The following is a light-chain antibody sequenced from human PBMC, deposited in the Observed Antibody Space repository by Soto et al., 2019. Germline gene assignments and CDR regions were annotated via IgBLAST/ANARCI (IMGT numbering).Light chain of an antibody. J-gene: IGLJ3*02. CDR3: QSYDSSLSGWV. CDR2: GNS. CDR1: SSNIGAGYD. Sequence: QSVLRQPPSVSGAPGQRGTISCTGSSSNIGAGYDVHWYQQLPGTAPKPLIYGNSNRPSGVPDRFSGSKSGTSASLAITGLQAEDEADYYCQSYDSSLSGWVFGGGTKVTVL. V-gene: IGLV1-40*01.